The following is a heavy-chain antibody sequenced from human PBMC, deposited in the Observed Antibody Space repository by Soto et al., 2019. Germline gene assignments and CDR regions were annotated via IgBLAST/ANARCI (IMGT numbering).Heavy chain of an antibody. CDR1: GFTFSSYA. J-gene: IGHJ2*01. CDR3: ARPLWRNDYNWGYFDL. V-gene: IGHV3-30-3*01. D-gene: IGHD4-4*01. Sequence: QVQLVEAGGGVVQPGRSLRLSCAASGFTFSSYAMHWVRQAPGKGLEWVAVISYDGSNKYYADSVKGRFTMSRDNSKNTLELQMNSLRAEDTAVYYCARPLWRNDYNWGYFDLWGRGTLVTVSS. CDR2: ISYDGSNK.